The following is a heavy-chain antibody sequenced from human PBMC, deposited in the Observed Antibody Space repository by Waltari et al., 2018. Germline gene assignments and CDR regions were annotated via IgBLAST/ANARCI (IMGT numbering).Heavy chain of an antibody. Sequence: QISLKESGPTLVKPTQTLTLTCTFSGFSLSTSGVGVGWIRQPPGKALEWLALIYWNDDKRYSPALKSRLTITKDTSKNQVVLTMTNMDPVDTATYYCAHRRGITMIVGPRDWFDPWGQGTLVTVSS. CDR1: GFSLSTSGVG. CDR2: IYWNDDK. J-gene: IGHJ5*02. V-gene: IGHV2-5*01. CDR3: AHRRGITMIVGPRDWFDP. D-gene: IGHD3-22*01.